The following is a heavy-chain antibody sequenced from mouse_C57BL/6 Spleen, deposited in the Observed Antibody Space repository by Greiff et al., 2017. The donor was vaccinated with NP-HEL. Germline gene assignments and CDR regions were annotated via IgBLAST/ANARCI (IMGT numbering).Heavy chain of an antibody. J-gene: IGHJ1*03. CDR1: GYTFTSYW. CDR3: AKGGGNYVWYFDV. CDR2: INPSNGGT. Sequence: VQLQQPGTELVKPGASVKLSCKASGYTFTSYWMHWVKQRPGQGLEWIGNINPSNGGTNYNEKFKSKATLTVDKSSSTAYMQLSSLTSEDSAVYYCAKGGGNYVWYFDVWGTGTTVTVSS. D-gene: IGHD2-1*01. V-gene: IGHV1-53*01.